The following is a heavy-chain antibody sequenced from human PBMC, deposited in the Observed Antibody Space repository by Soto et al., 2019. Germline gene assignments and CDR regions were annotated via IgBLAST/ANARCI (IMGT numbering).Heavy chain of an antibody. V-gene: IGHV4-4*02. D-gene: IGHD3-10*01. CDR1: GCSISSSNW. CDR3: AGGNLWFGEFYGMDV. CDR2: IYHSGST. Sequence: LRRTLSLTCAVSGCSISSSNWWSWVRQPPGKGLEWIGEIYHSGSTNYNPSLKSRVTKSVDKSKNQFSLKLSSVTAADTAVYYCAGGNLWFGEFYGMDVWGQGTTVTVSS. J-gene: IGHJ6*02.